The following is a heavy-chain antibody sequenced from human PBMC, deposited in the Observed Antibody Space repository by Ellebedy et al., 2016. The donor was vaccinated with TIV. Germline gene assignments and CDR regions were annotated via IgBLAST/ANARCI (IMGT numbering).Heavy chain of an antibody. CDR1: GGSFSGYY. Sequence: SETLSLXCAVYGGSFSGYYWSWIRQPPGKGLEWIGEINHSGSTNYNPSLKSRVTISVDTSKNQFSLKLTSMTAADTAVYYCARGRRYYDTSVYYLDYWGQGTRVTVSS. CDR2: INHSGST. CDR3: ARGRRYYDTSVYYLDY. J-gene: IGHJ4*02. D-gene: IGHD3-22*01. V-gene: IGHV4-34*01.